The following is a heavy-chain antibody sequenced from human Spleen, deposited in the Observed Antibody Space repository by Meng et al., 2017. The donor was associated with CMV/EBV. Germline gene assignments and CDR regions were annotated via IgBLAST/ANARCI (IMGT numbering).Heavy chain of an antibody. CDR1: GASSSGRHFY. V-gene: IGHV4-39*07. CDR2: ICYDGVT. J-gene: IGHJ5*02. Sequence: VSGASSSGRHFYWSCVRQPPGRGLEWIGNICYDGVTYYSPSLTSRVIMLVDTAKNQFSLQVNSVTAADTAIYYCARGGRFLEQPFDPWGKGTLVTVSS. CDR3: ARGGRFLEQPFDP. D-gene: IGHD3-3*01.